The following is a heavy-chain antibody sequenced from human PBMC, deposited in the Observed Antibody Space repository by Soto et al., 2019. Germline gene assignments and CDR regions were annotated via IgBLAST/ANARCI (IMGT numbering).Heavy chain of an antibody. J-gene: IGHJ4*02. V-gene: IGHV3-23*01. Sequence: EVQLLESGGGLVQPGGSLRLSCAASGFTFGSYAMSWVRQAPGKGLEWVSLISGTGDSSDYANSVKGRFTISRDYSKTTVFLQMNSLRAEDTAVDFGAKDNGNYGSGSFSHWGQGTLVTVSS. CDR3: AKDNGNYGSGSFSH. D-gene: IGHD3-10*01. CDR2: ISGTGDSS. CDR1: GFTFGSYA.